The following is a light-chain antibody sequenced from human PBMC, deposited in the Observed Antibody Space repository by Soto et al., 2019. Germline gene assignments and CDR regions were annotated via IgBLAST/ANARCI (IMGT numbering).Light chain of an antibody. CDR3: QHYRTS. Sequence: EIVLTQSPGTLSLSPGERATLSCRASQSVSSSYLGWYQQKPGQAPRQLIYGASSRATVIPDSFSGGASGTDFTLTITLLEAEDFAVYYCQHYRTSFGGGTRVEIK. J-gene: IGKJ4*01. CDR1: QSVSSSY. V-gene: IGKV3-20*01. CDR2: GAS.